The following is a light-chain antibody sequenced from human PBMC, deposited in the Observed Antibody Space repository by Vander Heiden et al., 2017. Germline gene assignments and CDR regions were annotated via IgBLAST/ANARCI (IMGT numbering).Light chain of an antibody. Sequence: TVLTQSPGTLSLSPGASATLSCRASQSVGTNYVAWHQQKPGQAPRLLIYGASTRPTGSPDRFSGSGSGTDFTLTISRLEPEDFAAYYCQQYGTSPLTFGPGTKVDIK. CDR3: QQYGTSPLT. CDR2: GAS. J-gene: IGKJ3*01. CDR1: QSVGTNY. V-gene: IGKV3-20*01.